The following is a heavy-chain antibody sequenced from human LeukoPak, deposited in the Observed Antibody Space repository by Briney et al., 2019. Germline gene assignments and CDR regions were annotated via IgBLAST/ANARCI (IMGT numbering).Heavy chain of an antibody. CDR1: GGSISNSNW. Sequence: SETLSLTCAVSGGSISNSNWWSWVRQPPGKGLEWIGEIYHSGSTNYNPSLKSRVTISVDTSKNQFSLKLSSVTAADTAVYYCATHDYGSGSSPPFDPWGQGTLVTVSS. CDR2: IYHSGST. CDR3: ATHDYGSGSSPPFDP. D-gene: IGHD3-10*01. V-gene: IGHV4-4*02. J-gene: IGHJ5*02.